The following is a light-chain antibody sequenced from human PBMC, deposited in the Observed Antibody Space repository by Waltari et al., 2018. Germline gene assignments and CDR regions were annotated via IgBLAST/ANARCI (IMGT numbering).Light chain of an antibody. V-gene: IGKV3-15*01. CDR3: QQYNVWPRT. CDR1: QNVNSD. J-gene: IGKJ1*01. CDR2: GAS. Sequence: DIVMTQSPATLPVSPGERATLSCRASQNVNSDLAWYQQNPGQAPRLLIYGASARATDIPAKFSGSGSGTEFTLTISSLQSEDVAFYYCQQYNVWPRTFGQGTKVEI.